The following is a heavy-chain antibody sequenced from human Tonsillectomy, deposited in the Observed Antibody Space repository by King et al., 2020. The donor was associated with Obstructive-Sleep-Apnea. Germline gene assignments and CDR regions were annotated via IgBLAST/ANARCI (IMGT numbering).Heavy chain of an antibody. CDR1: GGSISSSSYY. D-gene: IGHD3-10*01. J-gene: IGHJ3*02. CDR2: IYYSGST. V-gene: IGHV4-39*01. CDR3: STFVTYSYFSGSPSDAFDI. Sequence: QLQESGPGLVKPSETLSLTCTVSGGSISSSSYYWGWIRQPPGKGLEWIGSIYYSGSTYYNPSLKSRVTISVDTSKSQFSLKLSSVTAADTAVYYCSTFVTYSYFSGSPSDAFDIWGQGTMVTVSS.